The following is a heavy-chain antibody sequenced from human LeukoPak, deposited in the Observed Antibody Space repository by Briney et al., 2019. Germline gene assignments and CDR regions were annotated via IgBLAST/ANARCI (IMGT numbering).Heavy chain of an antibody. CDR1: GFTFSDYY. CDR3: AGRTFGGESPAFDY. CDR2: ITNSGSTI. Sequence: GSLRLSCAAPGFTFSDYYMSWIRQAPGRGLEYISYITNSGSTIYYADSVKGRFTISRDNAKNSLYLQMSSLRAEDTAMYYCAGRTFGGESPAFDYWGQGTLVTVSS. V-gene: IGHV3-11*01. D-gene: IGHD2-21*01. J-gene: IGHJ4*02.